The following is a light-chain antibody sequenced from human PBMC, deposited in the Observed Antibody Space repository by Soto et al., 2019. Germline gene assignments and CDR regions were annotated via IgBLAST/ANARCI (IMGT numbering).Light chain of an antibody. CDR3: SSYTGSSTLV. J-gene: IGLJ2*01. CDR2: DVS. Sequence: QSALTQPASVSGSPGQSITISCTGTSSDVGGYNYVSWYQQHPDKAPKLMIYDVSNRPSGVSNRFSGSKSGNTASLTISGLQAEDEADYYCSSYTGSSTLVFGGGTKLTVL. CDR1: SSDVGGYNY. V-gene: IGLV2-14*01.